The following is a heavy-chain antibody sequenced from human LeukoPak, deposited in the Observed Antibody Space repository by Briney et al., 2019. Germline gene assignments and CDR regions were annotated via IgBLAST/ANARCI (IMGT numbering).Heavy chain of an antibody. D-gene: IGHD5-18*01. Sequence: ASVKVSCKTSGYTFTNNAINWVRQAPGQGLEWMGWINTNTGNPTYAQGFFTGRYVFSLDTSASTAYLQINGLKADDTAVYYCGRDPRLGIRGYTYGYIDHWGQGTLLTVAS. CDR1: GYTFTNNA. J-gene: IGHJ4*02. CDR3: GRDPRLGIRGYTYGYIDH. V-gene: IGHV7-4-1*02. CDR2: INTNTGNP.